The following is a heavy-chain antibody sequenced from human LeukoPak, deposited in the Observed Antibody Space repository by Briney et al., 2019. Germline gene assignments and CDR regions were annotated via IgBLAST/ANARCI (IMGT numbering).Heavy chain of an antibody. CDR3: ASFYCSGGSCYQYYYYYYMDV. D-gene: IGHD2-15*01. CDR2: IYYSGRA. Sequence: PSETLSLTCTVSGDSISSSSYYWGWLRQPPGRGLEWIGNIYYSGRAYYNPSLKSRVTISVNTSKNQFSLKLSSVTAADTAVYYCASFYCSGGSCYQYYYYYYMDVWGKGTTVTISS. J-gene: IGHJ6*03. CDR1: GDSISSSSYY. V-gene: IGHV4-39*01.